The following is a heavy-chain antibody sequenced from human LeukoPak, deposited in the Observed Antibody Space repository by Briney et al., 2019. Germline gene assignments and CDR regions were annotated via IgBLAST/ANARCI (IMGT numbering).Heavy chain of an antibody. CDR3: ARSPLMLLPTSKYYYYYMDV. J-gene: IGHJ6*03. CDR2: IYTSGST. Sequence: ASETLSLTCTVSGGSISSYYWSWIRQPAGKGLEWIGRIYTSGSTNYNPSLKSRVTMSVDTSKNQFSLKLSSVTAADTAVYYCARSPLMLLPTSKYYYYYMDVWGKGTTVTVSS. CDR1: GGSISSYY. D-gene: IGHD1-26*01. V-gene: IGHV4-4*07.